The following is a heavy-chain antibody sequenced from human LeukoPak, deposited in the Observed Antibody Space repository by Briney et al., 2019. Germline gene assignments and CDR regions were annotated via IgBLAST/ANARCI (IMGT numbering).Heavy chain of an antibody. Sequence: GGSLRLSCAASGFTFSSYAMHWVRQAPGKGLEWVAVISYDGSNKYYADSVKGRFTISRDNSKNTLYLQMNSLRAEDTAVYYCASAQWHAFDAFDIWGQGTMVTVSS. CDR3: ASAQWHAFDAFDI. D-gene: IGHD6-19*01. CDR2: ISYDGSNK. V-gene: IGHV3-30*04. CDR1: GFTFSSYA. J-gene: IGHJ3*02.